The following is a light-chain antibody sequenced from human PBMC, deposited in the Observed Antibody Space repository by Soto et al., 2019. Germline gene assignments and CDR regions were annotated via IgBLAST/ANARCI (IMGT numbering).Light chain of an antibody. CDR1: QTISSY. J-gene: IGKJ2*01. V-gene: IGKV1-39*01. Sequence: DIQMTQSPSSLSASVGDRVTITCRASQTISSYLNWYQQKPGKAPKLLIYAASSLQSGVPSRFSGSGSGTDFTLTISTLQPEDFATYYCQQSYSPPPYTFGQGPKLDIK. CDR3: QQSYSPPPYT. CDR2: AAS.